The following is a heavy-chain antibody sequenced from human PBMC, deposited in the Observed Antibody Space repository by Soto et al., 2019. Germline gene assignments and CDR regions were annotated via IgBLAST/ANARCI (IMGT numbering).Heavy chain of an antibody. CDR2: IITDGSST. D-gene: IGHD1-26*01. J-gene: IGHJ6*03. Sequence: EVQLVESGGGLVQPGGSLILSCAASGFSFSIYWMHWVRQAPGKGLVWVSRIITDGSSTSYADSVKGRFSISRDNAKNTLYLQMNSLRAEDTGVYYCATGLSARGYYMDAWGKGTTVTVSS. V-gene: IGHV3-74*01. CDR1: GFSFSIYW. CDR3: ATGLSARGYYMDA.